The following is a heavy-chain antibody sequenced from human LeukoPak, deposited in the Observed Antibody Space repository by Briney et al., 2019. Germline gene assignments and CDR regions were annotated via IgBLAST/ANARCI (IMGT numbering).Heavy chain of an antibody. CDR3: AREAGYPMGAFDI. V-gene: IGHV3-21*01. Sequence: GGSLRLSCAASGFTFSSYDMNWVRQAPGKGLEWVSSISSSSSYIYYADSVKGRFTISRDNAKNSLYLQMNSLRAEDTAVYYCAREAGYPMGAFDIWGQGTMVTVSS. D-gene: IGHD5-12*01. CDR1: GFTFSSYD. J-gene: IGHJ3*02. CDR2: ISSSSSYI.